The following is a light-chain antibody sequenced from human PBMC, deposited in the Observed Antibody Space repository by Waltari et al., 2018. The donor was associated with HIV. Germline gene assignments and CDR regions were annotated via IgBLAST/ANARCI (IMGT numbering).Light chain of an antibody. J-gene: IGKJ5*01. Sequence: EIVLTQSPATLSLYPGERATLSCRASQSVGKYLAWYQQKPGQAPRLLMYGASSRATGIPARFSGSGSGTYFTLTISSLEPGDFGVYYCQQRSNWPISFGQGTRLEIK. CDR1: QSVGKY. CDR2: GAS. V-gene: IGKV3-11*01. CDR3: QQRSNWPIS.